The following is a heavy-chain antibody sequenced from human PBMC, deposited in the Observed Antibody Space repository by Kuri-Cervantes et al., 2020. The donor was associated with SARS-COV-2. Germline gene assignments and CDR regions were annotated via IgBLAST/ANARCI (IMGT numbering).Heavy chain of an antibody. Sequence: GESLKISCAASGFTFSRYEMNWVRQAPGKGLEWVSYISSSGSTIYYADSVKGRFTISRDNAKNSLYLQMNSLRAEDTAVYYCARSYDSSGYYYSGSAYYFDYWGQGTLVTVSS. D-gene: IGHD3-22*01. CDR2: ISSSGSTI. V-gene: IGHV3-48*03. J-gene: IGHJ4*02. CDR3: ARSYDSSGYYYSGSAYYFDY. CDR1: GFTFSRYE.